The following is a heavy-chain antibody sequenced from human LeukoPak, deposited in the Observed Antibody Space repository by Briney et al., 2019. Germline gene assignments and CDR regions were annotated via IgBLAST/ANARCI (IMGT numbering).Heavy chain of an antibody. V-gene: IGHV3-23*01. CDR1: GFTFSNYA. J-gene: IGHJ4*02. CDR3: AIDGNAFDS. Sequence: GGSLRLSCAASGFTFSNYAMSWVRLPPEKGLEWVSTISGGGGSTYYADSVKGRFTISRANSKNMLYLQMNSLRAGDTAVYYCAIDGNAFDSWGQGTLVTVSS. D-gene: IGHD1-1*01. CDR2: ISGGGGST.